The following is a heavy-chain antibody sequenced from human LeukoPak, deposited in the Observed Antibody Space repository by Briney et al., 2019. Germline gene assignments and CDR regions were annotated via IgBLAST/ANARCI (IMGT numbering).Heavy chain of an antibody. D-gene: IGHD2-2*01. J-gene: IGHJ3*02. V-gene: IGHV4-4*02. Sequence: SETLSLTCAVSGGSISSSNWWSWVRQPPGKGLEWIGEIYHSGSTNYNPSLKSRVTISVDTSKNQFSLKLSSVTAADTAVYYCASLWPYQLSAFDIWGQGTMVTVSS. CDR3: ASLWPYQLSAFDI. CDR1: GGSISSSNW. CDR2: IYHSGST.